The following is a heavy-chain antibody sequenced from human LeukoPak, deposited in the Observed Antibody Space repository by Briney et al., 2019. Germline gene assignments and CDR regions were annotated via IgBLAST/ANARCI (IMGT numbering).Heavy chain of an antibody. J-gene: IGHJ5*02. CDR2: IYYSGST. CDR3: ARGVHVLLWFGELFGWFDP. CDR1: GGSISSGGYY. Sequence: SQTLSLTCTVSGGSISSGGYYWSWIRQHPGKGLEWIGYIYYSGSTYYNPSLKSRVTISVDTSKNQFSLKLSSVTAADTAVYYCARGVHVLLWFGELFGWFDPWGQGTLVTVSS. D-gene: IGHD3-10*01. V-gene: IGHV4-31*03.